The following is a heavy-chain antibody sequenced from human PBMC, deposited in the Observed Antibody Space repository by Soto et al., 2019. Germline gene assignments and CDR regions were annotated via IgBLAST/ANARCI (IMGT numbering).Heavy chain of an antibody. D-gene: IGHD2-15*01. V-gene: IGHV4-59*01. Sequence: QVQLQESGPGLVKPSETLSLTCTVSGGSISSYYWSWIRQPPGKGLEWIGYIYYSGSTNYNPSLKSRVTISVDTSKNQFSLKVSSVTAADTAVYYCATEHCSGVKCYSASGYYYVDVWGKGTTVTISS. CDR2: IYYSGST. CDR1: GGSISSYY. J-gene: IGHJ6*03. CDR3: ATEHCSGVKCYSASGYYYVDV.